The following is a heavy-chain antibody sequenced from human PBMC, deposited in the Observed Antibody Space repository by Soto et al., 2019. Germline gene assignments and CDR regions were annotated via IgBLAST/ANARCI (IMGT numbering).Heavy chain of an antibody. D-gene: IGHD5-12*01. CDR2: IYYSGST. CDR1: GGSISSGGYY. CDR3: VREGGYDSSWFDP. Sequence: SETLSLTCTVSGGSISSGGYYWSWIRQHPGKGLEWIGYIYYSGSTYYNPSLKSRVTISVDTSKNQFSLKLSSVTAADTAVYYCVREGGYDSSWFDPWGQGTLVTVSS. V-gene: IGHV4-31*03. J-gene: IGHJ5*02.